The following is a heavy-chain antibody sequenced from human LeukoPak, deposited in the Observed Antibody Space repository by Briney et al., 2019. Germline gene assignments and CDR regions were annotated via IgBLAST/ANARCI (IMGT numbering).Heavy chain of an antibody. Sequence: GGSLRLSCAASGFIFSSYWMSWVRQAPGKGLEWVADIKQDGSEKYYVDSVKGRFTISRDNAKNSLYLQMNSLRAEDTAVYYCARISCGGDCYSSAGMGVWGQGTTVTVSS. V-gene: IGHV3-7*01. CDR3: ARISCGGDCYSSAGMGV. CDR2: IKQDGSEK. J-gene: IGHJ6*02. D-gene: IGHD2-21*02. CDR1: GFIFSSYW.